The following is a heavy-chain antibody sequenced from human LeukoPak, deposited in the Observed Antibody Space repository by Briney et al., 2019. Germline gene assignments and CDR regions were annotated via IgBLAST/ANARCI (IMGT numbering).Heavy chain of an antibody. D-gene: IGHD4-17*01. CDR2: IRGSDGST. CDR1: GFPFSTYA. CDR3: AKDVYGDYGGLDY. Sequence: GGSLRLSCAASGFPFSTYAMSWVRQAPGKGLEWVSSIRGSDGSTYYADSVKGRFAISRDNSKNTLYLQMNSLRAEDTAVYYCAKDVYGDYGGLDYWGQETLVTVSS. V-gene: IGHV3-23*01. J-gene: IGHJ4*02.